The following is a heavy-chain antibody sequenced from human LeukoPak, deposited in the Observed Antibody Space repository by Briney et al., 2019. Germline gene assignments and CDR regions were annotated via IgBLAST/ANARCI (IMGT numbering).Heavy chain of an antibody. J-gene: IGHJ4*02. CDR3: AKDSGSGSWHYFDY. D-gene: IGHD3-10*01. V-gene: IGHV3-23*01. CDR1: GFTFSSYA. CDR2: ISGSGGNT. Sequence: PGGSLRLSCAASGFTFSSYAMSWVRQAPGKGLEWVSGISGSGGNTYYADSVKGRFTISRDNSKNTLYLQMNSLRAEDTAVYYCAKDSGSGSWHYFDYWGQGTLVTVSS.